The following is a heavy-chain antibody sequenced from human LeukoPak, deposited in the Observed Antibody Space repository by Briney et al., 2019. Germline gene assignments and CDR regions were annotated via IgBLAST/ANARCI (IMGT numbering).Heavy chain of an antibody. J-gene: IGHJ4*02. CDR3: ARDATGGYSYGEPFDY. CDR1: GFTFSSYA. V-gene: IGHV4-34*01. Sequence: GSLRLSCAASGFTFSSYAMSWVRQAPGKGLEWIGEINHSGSTNYNPSLKSRVTISVDTSKNQFSLKLSSVTAADTAVYYCARDATGGYSYGEPFDYWGQGTLVTVSS. D-gene: IGHD5-18*01. CDR2: INHSGST.